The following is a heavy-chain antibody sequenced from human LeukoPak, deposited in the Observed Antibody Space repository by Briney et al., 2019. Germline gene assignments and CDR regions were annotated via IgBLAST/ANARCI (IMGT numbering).Heavy chain of an antibody. V-gene: IGHV3-23*01. J-gene: IGHJ4*02. D-gene: IGHD3/OR15-3a*01. CDR3: AKRGVVIRVILVGFHKEAHYFES. CDR1: GITLSNYG. Sequence: PGGSLGLSCAVSGITLSNYGMSWVRQAPGKGLEWVAGISDSAGSTNYADSVKGRFTISRDNRKNTLYLQMNSLRADDTAFYFCAKRGVVIRVILVGFHKEAHYFESWGQGVLVTVSS. CDR2: ISDSAGST.